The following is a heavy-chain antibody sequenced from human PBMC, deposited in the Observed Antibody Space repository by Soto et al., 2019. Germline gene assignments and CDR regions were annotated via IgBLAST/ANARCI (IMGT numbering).Heavy chain of an antibody. Sequence: QVQLQQWGAGLLKPSETLSLTCAVYGGSFSGYYWSWIRQPPGKGLEWIGEINHSGSTNYNPSLKSRVTISVDTSKNQFSLKLSSVTAADTAVYYCARGRAGAAAGRRGIDYWGQGTLVTVSS. CDR1: GGSFSGYY. CDR3: ARGRAGAAAGRRGIDY. V-gene: IGHV4-34*01. CDR2: INHSGST. J-gene: IGHJ4*02. D-gene: IGHD6-13*01.